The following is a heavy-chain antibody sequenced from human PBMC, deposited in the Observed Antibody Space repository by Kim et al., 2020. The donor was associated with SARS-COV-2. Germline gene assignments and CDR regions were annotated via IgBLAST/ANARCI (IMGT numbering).Heavy chain of an antibody. CDR3: ARDWVKYDFWIGYYYYYGMDV. J-gene: IGHJ6*02. CDR1: GFTFSSYS. V-gene: IGHV3-48*02. D-gene: IGHD3-3*01. Sequence: GGSLRLSCAASGFTFSSYSMNWVRQAPGKGLEWVSYISSSSSTIYYADSVKGRFTISRDNAKNSLYLQMNSLRDEDTAVYYCARDWVKYDFWIGYYYYYGMDVWGQGTTVTVSS. CDR2: ISSSSSTI.